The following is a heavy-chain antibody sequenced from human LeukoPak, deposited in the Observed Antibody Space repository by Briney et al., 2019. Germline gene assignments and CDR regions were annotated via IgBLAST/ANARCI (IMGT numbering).Heavy chain of an antibody. J-gene: IGHJ4*02. Sequence: GGSLRLSCAASGFTFSSYSMNWVRQAPGKGLEWVSSISSSSSYIYYADSVKGRFTISRDNAKNSLYLQMNSLRAEDTAVYYCASGPEYYYDSSGYYYLDYWGQGTLVTVSS. CDR2: ISSSSSYI. V-gene: IGHV3-21*04. CDR3: ASGPEYYYDSSGYYYLDY. CDR1: GFTFSSYS. D-gene: IGHD3-22*01.